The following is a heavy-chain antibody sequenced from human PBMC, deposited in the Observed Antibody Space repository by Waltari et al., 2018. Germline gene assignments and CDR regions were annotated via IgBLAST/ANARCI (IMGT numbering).Heavy chain of an antibody. CDR2: SIPIFCTA. V-gene: IGHV1-69*01. J-gene: IGHJ4*02. D-gene: IGHD3-22*01. CDR3: ARKNLTYYYDSSGLWAGVY. CDR1: GGTFSSYA. Sequence: QVQLVQSGAEVKKPGSSVKVSCKSTGGTFSSYAISWVRQPSGQGLEWMGGSIPIFCTAKYARKCQGGGTITADESTSTAYKELGSLRSEDTAVYYCARKNLTYYYDSSGLWAGVYWGQGTLVTVSS.